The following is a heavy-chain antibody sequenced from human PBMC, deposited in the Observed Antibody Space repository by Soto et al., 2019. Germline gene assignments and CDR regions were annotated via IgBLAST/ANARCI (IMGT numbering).Heavy chain of an antibody. CDR3: ASVASGSEYSYGY. V-gene: IGHV3-7*01. CDR2: INQDGSRK. D-gene: IGHD5-18*01. CDR1: GFTFSNYW. Sequence: VRLSCAASGFTFSNYWLVWVRQAPGEGLEWMAHINQDGSRKYYVDSVRGRFTISRDNAKNSLYLQMDSLRAEDTAVYYCASVASGSEYSYGYWGQGTLVTVSS. J-gene: IGHJ4*02.